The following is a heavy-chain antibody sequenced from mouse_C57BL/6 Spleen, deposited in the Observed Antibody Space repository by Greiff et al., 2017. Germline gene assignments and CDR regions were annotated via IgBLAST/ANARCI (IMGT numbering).Heavy chain of an antibody. CDR2: ISSGGSYT. CDR3: ARHRAAQAPYYAMDY. D-gene: IGHD3-2*02. J-gene: IGHJ4*01. Sequence: DVMLVESGGDLVKPGGSLKLSCAASGFTFSSYGMSWVRQTPDKRLEWVATISSGGSYTYYPDSVKGRFTISRDNAKNTLYLQMSSLKSEDTAMYYCARHRAAQAPYYAMDYWGQGTSVTVSS. CDR1: GFTFSSYG. V-gene: IGHV5-6*02.